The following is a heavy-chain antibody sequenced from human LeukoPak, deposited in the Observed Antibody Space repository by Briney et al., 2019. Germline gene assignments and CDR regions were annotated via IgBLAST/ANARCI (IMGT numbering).Heavy chain of an antibody. V-gene: IGHV4-34*01. CDR3: ARGRELLRYYYYYMDV. Sequence: GSLRLSCAASGFTFDNHGMSWVRQAPGKGLEWIGEINHSGSTNYNPSLKSRVTISVDTSKNQFSLKLSSVTAADTAVYYCARGRELLRYYYYYMDVWGKGTTVTVSS. CDR2: INHSGST. J-gene: IGHJ6*03. CDR1: GFTFDNHG. D-gene: IGHD1-26*01.